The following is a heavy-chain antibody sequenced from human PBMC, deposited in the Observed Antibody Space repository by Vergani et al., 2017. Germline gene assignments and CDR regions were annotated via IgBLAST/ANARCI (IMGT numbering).Heavy chain of an antibody. CDR1: GCTFTGYY. D-gene: IGHD6-19*01. V-gene: IGHV1-2*04. CDR3: ARVSVGAVAGSFDY. Sequence: QVQLVQSGAEVKKPGASVKVSCKASGCTFTGYYMHWVRQAPGQGLEWMGWINPNSGGTNYAQKFPVWVTMTRDTYISTSYMELSRLRSDDTAVYYCARVSVGAVAGSFDYWGQGTLVTVSS. J-gene: IGHJ4*02. CDR2: INPNSGGT.